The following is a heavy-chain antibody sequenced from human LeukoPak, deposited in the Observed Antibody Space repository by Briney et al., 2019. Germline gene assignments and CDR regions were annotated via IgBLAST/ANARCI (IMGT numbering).Heavy chain of an antibody. CDR1: GFTFSDYY. J-gene: IGHJ4*02. CDR3: ARVALPQNKPTHSSGYYLFDY. CDR2: ISSSGSTI. V-gene: IGHV3-11*01. D-gene: IGHD3-22*01. Sequence: GGSLRLSCAASGFTFSDYYMSWIRQAPGKGLEWVSYISSSGSTIYYADSVKGRFTISRDNAKNSLYLQMNSLRAEDTAVYYCARVALPQNKPTHSSGYYLFDYWGQGTLVTVSS.